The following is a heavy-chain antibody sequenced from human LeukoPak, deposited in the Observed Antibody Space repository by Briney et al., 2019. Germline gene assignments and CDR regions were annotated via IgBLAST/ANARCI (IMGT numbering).Heavy chain of an antibody. D-gene: IGHD3-22*01. CDR2: IIGSGYYT. CDR3: ARDQFMGIRYYDSRGPFGY. Sequence: GGSLRLSCAASGFLFSRYAMSWVRQAPGRALVCVSAIIGSGYYTYYADSVKGRFTISRDNSKNTLYLQMNSLRAEDTAVYYCARDQFMGIRYYDSRGPFGYWGQGTLVTVSS. CDR1: GFLFSRYA. V-gene: IGHV3-23*01. J-gene: IGHJ4*02.